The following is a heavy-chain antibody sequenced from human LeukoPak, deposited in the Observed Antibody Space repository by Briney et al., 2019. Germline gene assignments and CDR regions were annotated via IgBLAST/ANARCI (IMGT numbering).Heavy chain of an antibody. D-gene: IGHD1-14*01. CDR1: GFSFSSYE. Sequence: GGSLSLSCAPSGFSFSSYEMNWVRQAPGKGREWVAYISLSGIDTYYAGSVTGPFTISRDNAKTSLYLHMNRLRDEDTAVYYCARDPPGYRIRYIDSWGQGNLVTVSS. CDR2: ISLSGIDT. V-gene: IGHV3-48*03. J-gene: IGHJ4*02. CDR3: ARDPPGYRIRYIDS.